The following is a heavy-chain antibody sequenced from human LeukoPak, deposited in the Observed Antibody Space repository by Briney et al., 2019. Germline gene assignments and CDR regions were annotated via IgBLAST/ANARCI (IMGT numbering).Heavy chain of an antibody. CDR3: ARDGMGTLLADY. J-gene: IGHJ4*02. V-gene: IGHV1-2*06. CDR1: GYTFTGYY. D-gene: IGHD5-18*01. Sequence: ASVKVSCKASGYTFTGYYMHWVRQAPGQGLEWMGRINPNSGGTNYAQKFQGRVTMTRDTSISTAYMELRRRRSDDTSVYYCARDGMGTLLADYWGQGPLVSVSS. CDR2: INPNSGGT.